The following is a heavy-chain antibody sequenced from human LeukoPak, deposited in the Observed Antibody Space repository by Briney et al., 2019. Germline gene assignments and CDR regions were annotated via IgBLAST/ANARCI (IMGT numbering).Heavy chain of an antibody. Sequence: PSETLSLTCTVSGGSISSYYWSWIRQPAGKGLEWIGRIYTSGSTNYNPSLKSRVTMSVDTSKNQFSLKLSSVTAADTAAYYCARVNYYGSGSYYKDLGYYYYGMDVWGQGTTVTVSS. J-gene: IGHJ6*02. CDR2: IYTSGST. CDR3: ARVNYYGSGSYYKDLGYYYYGMDV. D-gene: IGHD3-10*01. CDR1: GGSISSYY. V-gene: IGHV4-4*07.